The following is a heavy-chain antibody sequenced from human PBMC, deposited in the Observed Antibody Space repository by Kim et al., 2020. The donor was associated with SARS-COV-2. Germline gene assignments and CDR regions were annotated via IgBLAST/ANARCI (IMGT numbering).Heavy chain of an antibody. CDR3: ARGSRRSAAGSGCFDL. V-gene: IGHV3-13*04. J-gene: IGHJ3*01. CDR2: IDNVGGT. Sequence: GGSLRLSCEASGFTFGDHDMHWVRQEKGKSPEWVSAIDNVGGTHYRDSVKGRFTISRDNAKNSFDLQLNSLKVDDTGIYFCARGSRRSAAGSGCFDLWGQGTVVIVSS. CDR1: GFTFGDHD. D-gene: IGHD6-13*01.